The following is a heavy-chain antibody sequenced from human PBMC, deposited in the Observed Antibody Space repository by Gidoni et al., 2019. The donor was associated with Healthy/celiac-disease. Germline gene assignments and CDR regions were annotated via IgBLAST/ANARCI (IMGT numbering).Heavy chain of an antibody. D-gene: IGHD6-13*01. CDR3: TTESIAAAGNDY. CDR2: IKSKTNGGTT. CDR1: GFTFSNAW. Sequence: EVQLVESGGGLVKPGGSLRLSCAASGFTFSNAWMSWVRQAPGKGLEWVGRIKSKTNGGTTDYAAPVKGRFTISRDDSKNTLYLQMNGLKTEDTAVYYCTTESIAAAGNDYWGQGTLVTVSS. J-gene: IGHJ4*02. V-gene: IGHV3-15*01.